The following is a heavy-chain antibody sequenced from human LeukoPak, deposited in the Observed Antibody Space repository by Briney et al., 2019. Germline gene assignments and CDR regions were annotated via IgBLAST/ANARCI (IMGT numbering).Heavy chain of an antibody. V-gene: IGHV1-69*13. CDR1: GGTFSSYA. CDR2: IIPIFGTA. CDR3: AREYCSSTSCTGKFDP. Sequence: SVKVSCKXSGGTFSSYAISWVRQAPGQGLERMGGIIPIFGTANYSQKFQGRVTITADESTSTAYMELSSLRSEDTAVYYCAREYCSSTSCTGKFDPWGQGTLVTVSS. J-gene: IGHJ5*02. D-gene: IGHD2-2*01.